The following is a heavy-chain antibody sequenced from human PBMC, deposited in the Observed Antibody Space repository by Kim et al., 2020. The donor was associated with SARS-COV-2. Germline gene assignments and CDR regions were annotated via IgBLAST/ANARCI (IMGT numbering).Heavy chain of an antibody. V-gene: IGHV3-15*01. J-gene: IGHJ4*02. CDR1: GFAFTNAW. D-gene: IGHD1-26*01. CDR3: AKGVGATSR. CDR2: IKSKTDGGTT. Sequence: GGSLRLSCAASGFAFTNAWMSWVRQAPGKGLEWVGRIKSKTDGGTTDYTAPVKGRFSISRDDSKNTLYLQMNSLQIEDTAVYYCAKGVGATSRWGQGTLVTVSS.